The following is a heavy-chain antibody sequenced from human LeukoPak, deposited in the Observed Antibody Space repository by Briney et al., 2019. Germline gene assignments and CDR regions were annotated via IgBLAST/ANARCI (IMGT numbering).Heavy chain of an antibody. CDR1: GGSISSGGYS. J-gene: IGHJ4*02. CDR2: IYHSGST. Sequence: ASETLSLTCAVSGGSISSGGYSWSWIRQPPGKGLEWIGYIYHSGSTYYNPSLKGRVTISVDRSKNQFSLKLSSVTAADTAVYYCARVRPYLYYFDYWGQGTLVTVSS. CDR3: ARVRPYLYYFDY. V-gene: IGHV4-30-2*01.